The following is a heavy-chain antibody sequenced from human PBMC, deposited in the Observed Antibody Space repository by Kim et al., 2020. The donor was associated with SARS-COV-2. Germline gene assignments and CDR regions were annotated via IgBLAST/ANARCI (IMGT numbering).Heavy chain of an antibody. Sequence: GGSLRLSCAASGFTFNNFGMRWVRQAPGKGLEWVALISYEGSKKYYADSLKGRFTISRDNSKNTLYLQMDSLRPEDTAVYFCAKDKSFFMSTFGGESGGIDVWAQGTTVTVS. CDR2: ISYEGSKK. CDR1: GFTFNNFG. V-gene: IGHV3-30*18. J-gene: IGHJ6*02. CDR3: AKDKSFFMSTFGGESGGIDV. D-gene: IGHD3-16*01.